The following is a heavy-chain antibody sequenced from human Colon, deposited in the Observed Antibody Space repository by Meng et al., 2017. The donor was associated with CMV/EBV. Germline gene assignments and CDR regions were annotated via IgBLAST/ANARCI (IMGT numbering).Heavy chain of an antibody. J-gene: IGHJ4*02. CDR2: ISGGGTTP. CDR3: AKGAEYFDFWTAPD. CDR1: GFTFSNYA. D-gene: IGHD3/OR15-3a*01. Sequence: GSLKISCAASGFTFSNYAMTWVRQAPGKGLEWVSSISGGGTTPFYADSVRGRFTISRDNSGNRLYLQMDNLRADDTAIYYCAKGAEYFDFWTAPDWGQGTLVTVSS. V-gene: IGHV3-23*01.